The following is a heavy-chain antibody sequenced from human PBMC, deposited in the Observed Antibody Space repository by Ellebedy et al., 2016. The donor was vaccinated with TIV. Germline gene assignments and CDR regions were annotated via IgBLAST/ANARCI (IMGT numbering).Heavy chain of an antibody. CDR2: ISSTGSRT. V-gene: IGHV3-23*01. D-gene: IGHD3-22*01. J-gene: IGHJ4*02. Sequence: PGGSLRLSCAASGFTFSSYAMSWVRQAPGKGLEWVSTISSTGSRTYYADSVQGRFINSRDNSKKTLYLQMNSLRAEDTAVYYCAKGRGGGSDTSAPRYYFDYWGLGTLVTVSS. CDR3: AKGRGGGSDTSAPRYYFDY. CDR1: GFTFSSYA.